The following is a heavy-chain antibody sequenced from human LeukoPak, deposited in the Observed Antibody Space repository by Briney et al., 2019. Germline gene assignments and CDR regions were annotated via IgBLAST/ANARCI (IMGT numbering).Heavy chain of an antibody. J-gene: IGHJ4*02. CDR2: INHSGST. CDR1: GGSFSGYY. CDR3: ARGGPLVYCSGGSCYSLDY. D-gene: IGHD2-15*01. Sequence: SETLSLTCAVYGGSFSGYYWSWIRQPPGKGLEWIGEINHSGSTNYNPSLKSRVTISVDTSKNPFSLKLSSVTAADTAVYYCARGGPLVYCSGGSCYSLDYWGQGTLVTVSS. V-gene: IGHV4-34*01.